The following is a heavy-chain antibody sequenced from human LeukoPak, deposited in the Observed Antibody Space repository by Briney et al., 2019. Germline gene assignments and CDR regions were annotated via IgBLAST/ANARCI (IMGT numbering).Heavy chain of an antibody. Sequence: GGSLRLSCTASGFTVSSSYMSWVRQAPGKGLEWVSIIYSDRNTYYAASVKGRFTISRDDSKNTLLLQMDSLRAEDTAIYYCTRAGKTDYWGQGTLVTVSS. CDR2: IYSDRNT. J-gene: IGHJ4*02. V-gene: IGHV3-53*01. CDR3: TRAGKTDY. CDR1: GFTVSSSY. D-gene: IGHD3-10*01.